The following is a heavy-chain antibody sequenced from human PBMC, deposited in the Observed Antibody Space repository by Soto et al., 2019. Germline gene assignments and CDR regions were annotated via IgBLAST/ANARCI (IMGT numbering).Heavy chain of an antibody. Sequence: GGSLRLSCEASGLTFSNYFMHWVRQVPGEGLVWVSRMSGDGKTISYGDSVNGRFTISRDNAKNLLYLQMNSRRVEGTVVYYCAGTYVPGIAGFVGWGQGGLVTVCS. D-gene: IGHD1-1*01. V-gene: IGHV3-74*01. CDR3: AGTYVPGIAGFVG. J-gene: IGHJ4*02. CDR2: MSGDGKTI. CDR1: GLTFSNYF.